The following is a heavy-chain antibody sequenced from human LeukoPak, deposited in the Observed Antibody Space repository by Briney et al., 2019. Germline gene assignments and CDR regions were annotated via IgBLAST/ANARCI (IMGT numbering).Heavy chain of an antibody. J-gene: IGHJ4*02. Sequence: SQTLSLTCTVSGGSISSGDYYWSWIRQPPGKGLEWIGYIYYSGSTYYNPSLKSRVTISVDTSKSQFSLKLSSVTAADTAVYYCARETPPYYYGSGSSSNFDYWGQGTLVTVSS. CDR3: ARETPPYYYGSGSSSNFDY. CDR1: GGSISSGDYY. CDR2: IYYSGST. V-gene: IGHV4-30-4*08. D-gene: IGHD3-10*01.